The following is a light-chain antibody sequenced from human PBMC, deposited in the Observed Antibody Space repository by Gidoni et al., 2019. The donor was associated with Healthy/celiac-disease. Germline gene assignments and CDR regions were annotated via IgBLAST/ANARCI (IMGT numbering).Light chain of an antibody. J-gene: IGKJ1*01. Sequence: EIVLTQSPGTLSLSPGERATLSCRASQSVSSSYLAWYQQKPGQAPRRLIYGASSRATGIPDRFSGSGSGTDFTLTISRLEPEDFAVYYCQQYGSSPTFXQXTKVEIK. CDR2: GAS. CDR1: QSVSSSY. V-gene: IGKV3-20*01. CDR3: QQYGSSPT.